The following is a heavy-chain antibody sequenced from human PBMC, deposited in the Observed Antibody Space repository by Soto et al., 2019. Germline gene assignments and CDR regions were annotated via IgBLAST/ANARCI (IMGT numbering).Heavy chain of an antibody. D-gene: IGHD6-19*01. V-gene: IGHV1-69*02. J-gene: IGHJ4*02. CDR1: GGTFSSYT. CDR2: IIPILGIA. CDR3: ARAEVGGTVVDY. Sequence: QVQLVQSGAEVKKPGSSVKVSCKASGGTFSSYTISWVRQAPGQGLEWMGRIIPILGIANYAQKFQGRVXIXAXXSTSTAYMELSSLRSEDTAVYYCARAEVGGTVVDYWGQGTLVTVSS.